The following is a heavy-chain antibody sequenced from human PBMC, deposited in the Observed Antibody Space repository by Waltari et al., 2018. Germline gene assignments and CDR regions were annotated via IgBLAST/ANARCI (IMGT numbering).Heavy chain of an antibody. CDR3: AGDRAIGLFFDY. CDR1: GDSISGNYW. D-gene: IGHD2-2*01. CDR2: VHHSGTT. Sequence: QVQLQESGQGLVKPSGTLSLTCAVSGDSISGNYWWSWVRQSPEKGLDWIGQVHHSGTTHYNPSLQSRVTISVDKPKNQFSLNLNSVTGADTAVYYCAGDRAIGLFFDYWGRGTLVTVSS. V-gene: IGHV4-4*02. J-gene: IGHJ4*02.